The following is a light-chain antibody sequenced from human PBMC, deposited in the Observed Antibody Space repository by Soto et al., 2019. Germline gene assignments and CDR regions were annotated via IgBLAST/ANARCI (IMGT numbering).Light chain of an antibody. CDR2: SAS. CDR3: HHYET. CDR1: QSVSSN. Sequence: EIVLTQSPGTLSMSPGERATLSCRASQSVSSNLAWYQQKPGQAPRLLIYSASTRATGIPARFSGSGSGTEFTLTISSLQSEDFAVYYCHHYETFGQGTKVDIK. V-gene: IGKV3-15*01. J-gene: IGKJ1*01.